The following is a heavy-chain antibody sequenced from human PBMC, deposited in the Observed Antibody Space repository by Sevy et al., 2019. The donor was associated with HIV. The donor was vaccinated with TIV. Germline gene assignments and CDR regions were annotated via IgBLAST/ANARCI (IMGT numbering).Heavy chain of an antibody. D-gene: IGHD2-15*01. CDR2: IKSKTDGGTT. V-gene: IGHV3-15*01. J-gene: IGHJ6*03. CDR3: TTELRYCSGGSCYEGHYYYYMDV. CDR1: GFTFSNAW. Sequence: GGSLRLSCAASGFTFSNAWMNWVRQAPGKGLEWVGRIKSKTDGGTTDYAAPVKGRFTISRDDSKNTLYLQMNSLKTEDTAVYYCTTELRYCSGGSCYEGHYYYYMDVWGKGTTVTVSS.